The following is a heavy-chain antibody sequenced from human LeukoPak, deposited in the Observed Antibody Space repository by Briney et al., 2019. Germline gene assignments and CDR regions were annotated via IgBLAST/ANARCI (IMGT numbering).Heavy chain of an antibody. V-gene: IGHV3-74*01. CDR1: GFTFSTYW. J-gene: IGHJ4*02. CDR3: TSLAKPFDH. D-gene: IGHD1-14*01. Sequence: GGSLRLSCAASGFTFSTYWMHRVRHAPGKGLVWVSGINGGGSVTNYADSVKGRFTISRDNAKNTVYLQMNSLRVEDTAVYYCTSLAKPFDHWGQGTLVTVSS. CDR2: INGGGSVT.